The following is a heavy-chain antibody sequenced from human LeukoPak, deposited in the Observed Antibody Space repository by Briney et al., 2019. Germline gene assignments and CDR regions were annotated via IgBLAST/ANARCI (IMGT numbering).Heavy chain of an antibody. V-gene: IGHV4-38-2*01. CDR3: ARSVIVPAIVADYYTYMDV. J-gene: IGHJ6*03. CDR2: IYPRGNT. D-gene: IGHD2-2*01. Sequence: SETLSLTCAVSGYSISSNYYWGWIRPPPGKGLEWIGVIYPRGNTDYNPSLQSRVTISIDTSKNEFSLKVNSVTAADTAVYYCARSVIVPAIVADYYTYMDVWGRGISVTVSS. CDR1: GYSISSNYY.